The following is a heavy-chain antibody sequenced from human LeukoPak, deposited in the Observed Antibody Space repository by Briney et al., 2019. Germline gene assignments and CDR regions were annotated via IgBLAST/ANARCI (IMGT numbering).Heavy chain of an antibody. D-gene: IGHD2-21*01. V-gene: IGHV1-8*03. Sequence: ASVKVSCKASGYTFTSYDINWVRQATGQGLEWMGWMNPNSGNTGYAQKFQGRVTITRNTSISTAYMELSSLRSEDTAVYYCARGQKIKDNSYDFGLQNSRKNRNKYCGGDCPHYYYYMDVWGKGTTVTVSS. J-gene: IGHJ6*03. CDR3: ARGQKIKDNSYDFGLQNSRKNRNKYCGGDCPHYYYYMDV. CDR2: MNPNSGNT. CDR1: GYTFTSYD.